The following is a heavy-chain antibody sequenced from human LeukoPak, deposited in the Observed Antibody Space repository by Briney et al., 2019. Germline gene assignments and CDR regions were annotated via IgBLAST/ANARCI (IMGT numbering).Heavy chain of an antibody. V-gene: IGHV3-11*06. CDR3: ARASASYFDY. CDR2: ISSSSSSYT. CDR1: GFTFSNAW. J-gene: IGHJ4*02. Sequence: GGSLRLSCAASGFTFSNAWMSWVRQAPGKGLEWVSYISSSSSSYTNYADSVKGRFTISRDNAKNSLYLQLNTLRDEDTGVYFCARASASYFDYWGQGTLVTVSS.